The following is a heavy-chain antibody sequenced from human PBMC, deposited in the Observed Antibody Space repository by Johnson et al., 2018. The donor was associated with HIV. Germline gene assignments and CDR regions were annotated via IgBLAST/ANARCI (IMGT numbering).Heavy chain of an antibody. CDR3: AKEGRYVEGAFDI. D-gene: IGHD5-12*01. Sequence: QVQLVESGGGLVKPGGSLRLSCAASGFTFSSYGMHWVRQAPGKGLEWVAVISYDGSNKYYADSVKGRFTISRDNSKNTLYLQMNSLRAEDTAVYYRAKEGRYVEGAFDIWGQGTMVTVSS. V-gene: IGHV3-30*18. J-gene: IGHJ3*02. CDR2: ISYDGSNK. CDR1: GFTFSSYG.